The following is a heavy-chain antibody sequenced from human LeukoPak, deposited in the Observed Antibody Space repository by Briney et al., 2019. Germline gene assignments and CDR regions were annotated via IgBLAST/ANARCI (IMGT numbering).Heavy chain of an antibody. Sequence: SETLSLTCTVSGGSISGYYWSWIRQPPGKGLEWIGFIFYTGRTNYNPSLTSPITISVDPSKNQCSLRLSSVTAADTAVYSCARGGGYNTFDYWGQGTLVTVSS. CDR2: IFYTGRT. D-gene: IGHD5-24*01. V-gene: IGHV4-59*01. CDR3: ARGGGYNTFDY. CDR1: GGSISGYY. J-gene: IGHJ4*02.